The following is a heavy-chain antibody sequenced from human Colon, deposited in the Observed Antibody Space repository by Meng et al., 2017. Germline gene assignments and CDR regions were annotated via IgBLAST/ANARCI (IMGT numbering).Heavy chain of an antibody. Sequence: SETLSLTCSVSGGSLTTDAYYWNWVRQPAGQGLEWIGRVFASGSTTYNPSLERRATISLDTSKSQFSLKLTSVTAADTAVYYCARESQDYYDSSGDFYFFYFDYWGQGRLVTVSS. CDR2: VFASGST. J-gene: IGHJ4*02. D-gene: IGHD3-22*01. V-gene: IGHV4-61*02. CDR1: GGSLTTDAYY. CDR3: ARESQDYYDSSGDFYFFYFDY.